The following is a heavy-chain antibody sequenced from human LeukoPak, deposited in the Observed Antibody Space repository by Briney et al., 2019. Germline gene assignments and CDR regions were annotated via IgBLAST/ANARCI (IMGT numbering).Heavy chain of an antibody. J-gene: IGHJ6*03. V-gene: IGHV3-30*02. CDR3: AKGVGGSANYYYMDV. D-gene: IGHD3-10*01. CDR1: GFAFSRHG. CDR2: IPYDGNNK. Sequence: GGSLRLSCAASGFAFSRHGIHWVRQAPGKGLEWVAFIPYDGNNKFYADSVKGRFTISRDNSKNTLYLQMNSLRAEDTSVYYCAKGVGGSANYYYMDVWGKGTTVTVSS.